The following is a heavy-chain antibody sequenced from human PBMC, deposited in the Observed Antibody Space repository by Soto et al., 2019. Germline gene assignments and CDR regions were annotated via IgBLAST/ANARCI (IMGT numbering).Heavy chain of an antibody. D-gene: IGHD2-15*01. J-gene: IGHJ4*02. V-gene: IGHV3-30*04. CDR3: ARDQCFGGGRSCYYFDF. Sequence: QVQLVESGGGVVQPGRSLRLSCAASGFTFTTYAIHWVRQAPGKGLEWVAVISNDGSGKYYADSVKGRFTISRDNSKNTLYLQMNSLRSDDTAVYYCARDQCFGGGRSCYYFDFWGQGTLVTVSS. CDR2: ISNDGSGK. CDR1: GFTFTTYA.